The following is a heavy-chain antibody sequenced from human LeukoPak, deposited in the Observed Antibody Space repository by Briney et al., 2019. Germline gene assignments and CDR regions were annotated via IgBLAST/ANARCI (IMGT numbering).Heavy chain of an antibody. J-gene: IGHJ4*02. V-gene: IGHV4-30-4*08. CDR3: ARVRQEYDGTGFEDY. D-gene: IGHD3-22*01. CDR2: IYNNGNT. CDR1: GGSISSGGYF. Sequence: SETLSLTCSVSGGSISSGGYFWTWIRQPPGKGLEWIGYIYNNGNTYYTPSLRSRVFMSPDTSKNQFSLTLSSVTAADTAVYYCARVRQEYDGTGFEDYWGQGTLVIVSS.